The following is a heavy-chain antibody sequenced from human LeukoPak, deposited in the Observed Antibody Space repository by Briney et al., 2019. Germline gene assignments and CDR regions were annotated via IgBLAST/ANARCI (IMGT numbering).Heavy chain of an antibody. CDR2: IYYSGST. J-gene: IGHJ4*02. CDR3: ARGPWCTVVTPQ. Sequence: SETLSLTRTVSGGSISSYYWSWIRQPPGKGLEWIGYIYYSGSTNYNPSLKSRVTISVDTSKNQFSLKLSSVTAADTAVYYCARGPWCTVVTPQWGQGTLVTVSS. CDR1: GGSISSYY. D-gene: IGHD4-23*01. V-gene: IGHV4-59*12.